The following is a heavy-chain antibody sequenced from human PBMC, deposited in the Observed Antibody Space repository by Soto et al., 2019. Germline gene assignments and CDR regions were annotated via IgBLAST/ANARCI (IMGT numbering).Heavy chain of an antibody. V-gene: IGHV3-66*01. CDR2: IYSGGST. Sequence: GVLRLSCAASGFTVSSNYMSWVRQAPGKGLEWVSVIYSGGSTYYADSVKGRFTISRDNSKNTLYLQMNSLRAEDTAVYYCARGSSGWYDLDYWGQGTLVTVSS. CDR3: ARGSSGWYDLDY. CDR1: GFTVSSNY. D-gene: IGHD6-19*01. J-gene: IGHJ4*02.